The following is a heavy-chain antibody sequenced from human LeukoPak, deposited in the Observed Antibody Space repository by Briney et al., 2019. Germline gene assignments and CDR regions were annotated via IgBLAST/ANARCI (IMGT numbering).Heavy chain of an antibody. J-gene: IGHJ3*01. CDR3: ARGRIITIYGVDHHDAYDL. V-gene: IGHV1-18*01. CDR2: ISSDNDKT. CDR1: GYTFSSYG. D-gene: IGHD3-3*01. Sequence: ASVKVSCKASGYTFSSYGISWVLQAPGQGLEWMGWISSDNDKTNYGQKFQGRVTMTTDTSTTTVYMELRSLRSDDTALYYCARGRIITIYGVDHHDAYDLWGQGTMVTVSS.